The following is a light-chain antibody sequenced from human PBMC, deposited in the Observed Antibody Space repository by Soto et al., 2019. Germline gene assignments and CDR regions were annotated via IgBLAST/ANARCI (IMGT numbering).Light chain of an antibody. Sequence: DIQMTQSPSSLSASVGDRVTITCRASQSISSYLNWYQQKPGKAPKLLIYTASSLQSGVPSRFSGSGSGTDFPLTISILHPEELATYCCQRCNSTPPTFGQGTKMEIK. CDR2: TAS. CDR1: QSISSY. J-gene: IGKJ1*01. CDR3: QRCNSTPPT. V-gene: IGKV1-39*01.